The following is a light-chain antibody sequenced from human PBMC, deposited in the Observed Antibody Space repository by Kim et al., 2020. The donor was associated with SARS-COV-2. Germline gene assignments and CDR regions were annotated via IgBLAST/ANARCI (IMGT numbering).Light chain of an antibody. CDR3: QQYSNSPSTT. J-gene: IGKJ5*01. V-gene: IGKV3-20*01. CDR1: QTVNNMN. CDR2: GTS. Sequence: IVLTQSPGTVSLSPGERATLSCRASQTVNNMNLAWYQQKPGQAPRLLIYGTSNRATGIPDRFSGSGSGSDFTLTISRVEPDDFAVYYCQQYSNSPSTTFGQGTRLEIK.